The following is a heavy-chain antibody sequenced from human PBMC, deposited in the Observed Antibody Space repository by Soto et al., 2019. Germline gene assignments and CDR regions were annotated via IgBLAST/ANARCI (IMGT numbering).Heavy chain of an antibody. CDR1: GQSFSGHS. CDR2: INESGST. J-gene: IGHJ4*02. CDR3: ARGSGIVALPGELEDVKYEY. D-gene: IGHD1-1*01. V-gene: IGHV4-34*01. Sequence: QVQLQQCGAGLVKPSETLSLSCAVYGQSFSGHSWAWIRQPPGKGLEWIGEINESGSTYYNPSLKSRVTISTDTAKNQFSLKLSSVSAADTDAYFCARGSGIVALPGELEDVKYEYWGQGTLVNVSS.